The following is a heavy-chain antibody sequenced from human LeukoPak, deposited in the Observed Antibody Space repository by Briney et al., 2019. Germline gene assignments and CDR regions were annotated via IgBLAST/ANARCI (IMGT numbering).Heavy chain of an antibody. CDR1: GYTFTSYA. CDR2: FDPEDGET. D-gene: IGHD1-7*01. J-gene: IGHJ3*02. V-gene: IGHV1-24*01. Sequence: ASVKVSCKSSGYTFTSYAISWVRQAPGKGLEWMGGFDPEDGETIYAQKFQGRVTMTEDTSTDTAYMELSSLRSEDTAVYYCATGTTLVAFDIWGQGTMVTVSS. CDR3: ATGTTLVAFDI.